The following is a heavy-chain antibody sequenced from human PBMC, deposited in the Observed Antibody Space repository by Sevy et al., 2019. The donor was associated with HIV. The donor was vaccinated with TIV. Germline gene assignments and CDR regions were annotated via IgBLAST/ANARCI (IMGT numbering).Heavy chain of an antibody. CDR1: GGSISSYY. D-gene: IGHD6-13*01. CDR3: ARDAPGIAAADYYYYGMDV. J-gene: IGHJ6*02. V-gene: IGHV4-59*01. Sequence: SETLSLTCTVSGGSISSYYWSWIRQPPGKGLESIGYIYYSGSTNYNPSLKSRVTISVDTSKNQFSLKLSSVTASDTAVYYCARDAPGIAAADYYYYGMDVWGQGTTVTVSS. CDR2: IYYSGST.